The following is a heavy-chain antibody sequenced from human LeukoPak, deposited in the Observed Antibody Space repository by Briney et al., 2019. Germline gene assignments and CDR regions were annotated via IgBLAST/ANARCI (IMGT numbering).Heavy chain of an antibody. CDR1: GYTFTDNY. CDR2: GNPDSGGI. CDR3: ARAENYHDRGGCSNDTFDV. Sequence: ASLTVSCKASGYTFTDNYIHWVRQWPGQGLEWVGRGNPDSGGINYAQKFQGRVTMTRDTSITTAFEYPRRLRSAATATYSFARAENYHDRGGCSNDTFDVWGPGTLITASS. J-gene: IGHJ3*01. V-gene: IGHV1-2*06. D-gene: IGHD3-22*01.